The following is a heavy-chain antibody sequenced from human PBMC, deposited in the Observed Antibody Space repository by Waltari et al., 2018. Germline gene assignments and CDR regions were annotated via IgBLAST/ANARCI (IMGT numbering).Heavy chain of an antibody. CDR3: VRGGTGMQRVESLDY. CDR2: ISDTSTYI. V-gene: IGHV3-21*01. D-gene: IGHD3-9*01. Sequence: EVQLVESGGGLVKPGGSLRLSCAAYGFTFKTYSMNWVRQAPGKGLEWVSSISDTSTYIYYAVSLRGRFTTSRDNAKNSLYPQLNSLRAEDTAVYYCVRGGTGMQRVESLDYWGQGILVTVSS. J-gene: IGHJ4*02. CDR1: GFTFKTYS.